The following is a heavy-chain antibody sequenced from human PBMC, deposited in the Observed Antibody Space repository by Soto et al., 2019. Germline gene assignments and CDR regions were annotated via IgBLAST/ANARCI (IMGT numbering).Heavy chain of an antibody. CDR1: GFTFSSYG. Sequence: QVQLVESGGGVVQPGRSLRLSCAASGFTFSSYGMHWVRQAPGKGLEWVAVISYDGSNKYYADSVKGRFTISRDNSKNTLYLQMNSRRAEDTAVYYCTWGVDYWGQGTLVTVSS. D-gene: IGHD3-16*01. V-gene: IGHV3-30*03. CDR2: ISYDGSNK. CDR3: TWGVDY. J-gene: IGHJ4*02.